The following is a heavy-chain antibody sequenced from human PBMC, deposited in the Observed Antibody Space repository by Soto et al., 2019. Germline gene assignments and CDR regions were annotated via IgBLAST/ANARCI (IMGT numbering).Heavy chain of an antibody. V-gene: IGHV3-23*01. CDR2: ISGSGETP. J-gene: IGHJ6*02. Sequence: GGSLRLSCAASGFTFSNYPMSWVRQAPGKGLEWVSGISGSGETPYYADSVKGRFTISRDNPKNTLYLQMNSLRAEDTAVYYCAKVSLGATTITDCDYYGMDVWGQGTTVTVSS. CDR3: AKVSLGATTITDCDYYGMDV. CDR1: GFTFSNYP. D-gene: IGHD1-26*01.